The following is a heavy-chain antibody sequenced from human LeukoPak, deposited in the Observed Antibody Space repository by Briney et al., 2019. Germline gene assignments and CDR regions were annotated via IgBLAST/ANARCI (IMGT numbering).Heavy chain of an antibody. CDR3: VRYGYGSGRYAFGLDV. D-gene: IGHD3-10*01. CDR1: GFTFRGYD. J-gene: IGHJ6*02. Sequence: GGSLRLSCAASGFTFRGYDMHWVRQATGKGLERVSGVGTAGDTYYPGSVKGRFTISRENAKNSLYLQMNSLRAGDTAVYYCVRYGYGSGRYAFGLDVWGQGTTVTVSS. CDR2: VGTAGDT. V-gene: IGHV3-13*01.